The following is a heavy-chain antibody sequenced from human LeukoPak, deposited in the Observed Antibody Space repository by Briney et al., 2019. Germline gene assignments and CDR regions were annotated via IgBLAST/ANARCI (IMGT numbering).Heavy chain of an antibody. J-gene: IGHJ4*02. D-gene: IGHD3-10*02. CDR3: AKDRGYYVDY. V-gene: IGHV3-23*01. CDR1: GFTFSSYA. Sequence: GGSLRLSCAASGFTFSSYAMRWVRQAPGKGLEWFSAISGSGGSTYYADSVKGRFTISRDNSKNMLYLQMNHPRAEDTPVYYCAKDRGYYVDYWGQGPLVTASS. CDR2: ISGSGGST.